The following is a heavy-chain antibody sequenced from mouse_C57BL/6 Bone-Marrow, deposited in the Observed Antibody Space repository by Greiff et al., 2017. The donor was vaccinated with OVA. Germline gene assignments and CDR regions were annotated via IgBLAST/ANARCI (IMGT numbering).Heavy chain of an antibody. Sequence: VQLKQSGAELVKPGASVKLSCTASGFNIKDYYMHWVKQRTEQGLEWIGRIDPEDGETKYAPKFQGKATITADTSSNTAYLQLSSLTSEDTAVYYCTRDASFYYDYDVDYFDDWGKGTTLTVSS. CDR1: GFNIKDYY. V-gene: IGHV14-2*01. CDR2: IDPEDGET. CDR3: TRDASFYYDYDVDYFDD. D-gene: IGHD2-4*01. J-gene: IGHJ2*01.